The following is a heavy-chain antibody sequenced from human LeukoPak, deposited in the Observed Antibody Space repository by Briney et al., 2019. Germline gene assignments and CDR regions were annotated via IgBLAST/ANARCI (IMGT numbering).Heavy chain of an antibody. CDR1: GFTFSTNY. CDR3: ARDSGTTVGYFDY. V-gene: IGHV3-66*01. CDR2: IYSGSNT. D-gene: IGHD4-23*01. J-gene: IGHJ4*02. Sequence: GGSLRLSCAASGFTFSTNYMSWVRQAPGRGLEWVSVIYSGSNTYYADSVKGRFTISRDNSKNTLYLQMNSLRADDTAVYYCARDSGTTVGYFDYWGQGTLVTVSS.